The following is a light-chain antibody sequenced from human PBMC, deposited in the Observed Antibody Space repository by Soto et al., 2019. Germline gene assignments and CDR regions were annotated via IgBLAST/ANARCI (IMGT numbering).Light chain of an antibody. Sequence: QSVLTQPASVSGSPGQSITISCTGTTSDIGAYNYVSWCQQHPDKAPKLMIFEVSDRPSGVSTRFSGSKSDNRASLTISGLQAEDEATYYCTSYTTSSTHVFGGGTKLTVL. V-gene: IGLV2-14*01. CDR3: TSYTTSSTHV. J-gene: IGLJ2*01. CDR2: EVS. CDR1: TSDIGAYNY.